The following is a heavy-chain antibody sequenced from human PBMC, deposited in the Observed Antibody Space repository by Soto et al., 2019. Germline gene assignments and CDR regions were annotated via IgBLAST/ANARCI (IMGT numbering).Heavy chain of an antibody. CDR3: VIESETTAEAGLYPLDY. J-gene: IGHJ4*01. CDR1: GFTFSAYD. Sequence: EVQLVESGGGLVQPGGSLRLSCAASGFTFSAYDMHWVRQSTGKGLEWVSAIDTAGTTYYPGSVKGRFTISRENAKDSLYLQMNSLRAEDTAVYFCVIESETTAEAGLYPLDYWGHGTLVTVSS. D-gene: IGHD4-17*01. CDR2: IDTAGTT. V-gene: IGHV3-13*01.